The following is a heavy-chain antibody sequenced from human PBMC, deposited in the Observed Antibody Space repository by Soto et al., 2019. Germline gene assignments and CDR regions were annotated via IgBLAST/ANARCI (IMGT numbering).Heavy chain of an antibody. CDR2: ITSSGDKT. D-gene: IGHD2-2*01. CDR3: ARDCASTSCSVWRD. CDR1: GFSLNNFA. Sequence: EVQLLESGGDLVQPGGSLRLSCAASGFSLNNFAMAWVRQAPGKGLEWVSTITSSGDKTSYADSVKGRFIISRDNSKNMLYLQMNSLRVEDTALYYCARDCASTSCSVWRDWGQGTLVNVSS. J-gene: IGHJ4*02. V-gene: IGHV3-23*01.